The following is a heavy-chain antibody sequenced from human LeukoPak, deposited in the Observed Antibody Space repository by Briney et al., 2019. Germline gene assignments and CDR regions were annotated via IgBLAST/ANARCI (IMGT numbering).Heavy chain of an antibody. D-gene: IGHD1-26*01. CDR2: ISYDGSNK. J-gene: IGHJ6*02. CDR3: ARARRSGSYTTYYYYYGMDV. Sequence: GGSLRLSCAASGFTFSSYGMHGVRQAPGKGLEWVAVISYDGSNKYYADSVKGRFTISRDNSKNTLYLQMNSLRAEDTAVYYCARARRSGSYTTYYYYYGMDVWGQGTTVTVSS. V-gene: IGHV3-30*03. CDR1: GFTFSSYG.